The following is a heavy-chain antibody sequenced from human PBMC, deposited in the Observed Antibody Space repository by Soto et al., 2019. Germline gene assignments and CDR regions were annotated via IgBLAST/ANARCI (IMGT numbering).Heavy chain of an antibody. CDR2: INHSVST. Sequence: QVQLQQWGAGLLKPSETLSLTCAVYGGSFSGYYWSWIRQPPGKGLEWIGEINHSVSTNYNPSLKSRVPIAVDTAKNQFSRKLSSVTAADTAVYYCARGGVVVAARSYFDYWGQGTLVTVSS. CDR3: ARGGVVVAARSYFDY. V-gene: IGHV4-34*01. J-gene: IGHJ4*02. D-gene: IGHD2-15*01. CDR1: GGSFSGYY.